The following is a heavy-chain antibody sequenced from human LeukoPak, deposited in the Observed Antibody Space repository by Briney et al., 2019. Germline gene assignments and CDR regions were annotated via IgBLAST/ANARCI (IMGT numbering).Heavy chain of an antibody. D-gene: IGHD1-26*01. J-gene: IGHJ3*02. CDR1: GFTFSSNA. CDR3: AKPRDSIVGTTTPTRLATLDI. CDR2: ISTGGGST. Sequence: HPGGSLRLSCAASGFTFSSNAMSWVRQAPGKGLEWVSAISTGGGSTYYADSVKGRFTISRDNPNNTLYLQMNNLRAEDTAVYYCAKPRDSIVGTTTPTRLATLDIWGQGTMVTVSS. V-gene: IGHV3-23*01.